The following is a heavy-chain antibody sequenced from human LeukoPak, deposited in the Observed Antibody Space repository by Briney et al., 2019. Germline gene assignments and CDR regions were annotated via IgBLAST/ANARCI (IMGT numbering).Heavy chain of an antibody. D-gene: IGHD6-19*01. CDR3: ARARRLVHWFDP. CDR2: INHSGST. CDR1: GGSFSGYY. J-gene: IGHJ5*02. Sequence: SETLSLTCAVYGGSFSGYYWSWNRQPPGKGLEWIGEINHSGSTNYNPSPKSRVTISVDTSKNQFSLKLSSVTAADTAVYYCARARRLVHWFDPWGQGTLVTVSS. V-gene: IGHV4-34*01.